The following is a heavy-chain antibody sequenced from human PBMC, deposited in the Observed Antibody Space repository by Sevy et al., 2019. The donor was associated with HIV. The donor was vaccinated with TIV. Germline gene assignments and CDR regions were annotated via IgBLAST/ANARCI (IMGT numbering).Heavy chain of an antibody. CDR2: ISWNSGSI. CDR3: AKDIGRGSGSYYYYYGMDV. V-gene: IGHV3-9*01. Sequence: GGSLRLSCAASGFTFDDYAMLWVRQAPGKGLEWVSGISWNSGSIGYADSVKGRFTISRDNAKNSLYLQMNSLRAEDTALYYCAKDIGRGSGSYYYYYGMDVWGQGTTVTVSS. CDR1: GFTFDDYA. D-gene: IGHD3-10*01. J-gene: IGHJ6*02.